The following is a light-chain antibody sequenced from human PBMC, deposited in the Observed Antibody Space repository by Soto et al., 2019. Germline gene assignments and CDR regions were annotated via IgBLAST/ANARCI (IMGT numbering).Light chain of an antibody. CDR2: FAS. J-gene: IGKJ5*01. Sequence: DIQMTQSQSSLSASLGDRVNITCRASQGVSTFLAWFQQKPGKAPKSLIYFASSLQSGVPSRFSGSGSGTEFTLTISSLQPDDFATYYCQEYTNWPITFGQGTRLEI. V-gene: IGKV1-16*01. CDR1: QGVSTF. CDR3: QEYTNWPIT.